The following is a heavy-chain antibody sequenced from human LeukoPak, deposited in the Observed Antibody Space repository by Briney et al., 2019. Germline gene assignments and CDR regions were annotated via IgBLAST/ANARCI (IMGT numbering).Heavy chain of an antibody. J-gene: IGHJ4*02. CDR3: AREGSSSGSYYFDY. Sequence: ASVKVSCKASGYTFTSYGITWVRQAPGQGLEWMGWITTYNGDTNYAQNLQGRVTITADKSTSTAYMELSSLRSEDTAVYYCAREGSSSGSYYFDYWGQGTLVTVSS. CDR2: ITTYNGDT. V-gene: IGHV1-18*01. CDR1: GYTFTSYG. D-gene: IGHD1-26*01.